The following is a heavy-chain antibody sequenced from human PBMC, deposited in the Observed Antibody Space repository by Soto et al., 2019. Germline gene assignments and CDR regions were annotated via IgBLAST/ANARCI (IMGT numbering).Heavy chain of an antibody. V-gene: IGHV3-23*01. CDR2: ISSSGGCT. CDR3: AKCIPAPLLQGGCGVYE. Sequence: GGSLRLSCAASGFTFSSYAMSWVRQAPGKGLEWVSAISSSGGCTYYADSVKGRFTISRAKTKDTQYLQMNSLRAEDTAVYYCAKCIPAPLLQGGCGVYEWGQGTMVTVSS. D-gene: IGHD3-22*01. J-gene: IGHJ3*01. CDR1: GFTFSSYA.